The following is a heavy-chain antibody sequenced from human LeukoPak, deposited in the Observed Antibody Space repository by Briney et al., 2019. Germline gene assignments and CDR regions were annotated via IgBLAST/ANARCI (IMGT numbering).Heavy chain of an antibody. Sequence: SQTLSLTCTVSGGSISSGSYYWSWIRQPAGKGLEWIGRISTSGSTNYNPSLKSRVTISVETSRNQFSLNLSSVTAADTAVYYCARAAGVAFDYWGQGTLVTVSS. CDR3: ARAAGVAFDY. J-gene: IGHJ4*02. D-gene: IGHD2-8*01. CDR1: GGSISSGSYY. V-gene: IGHV4-61*02. CDR2: ISTSGST.